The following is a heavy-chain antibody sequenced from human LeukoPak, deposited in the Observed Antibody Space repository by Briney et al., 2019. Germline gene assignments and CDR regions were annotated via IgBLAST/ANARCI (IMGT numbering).Heavy chain of an antibody. J-gene: IGHJ4*02. CDR3: ARGTLYATSWNFDY. CDR1: GDSVSSNTAS. V-gene: IGHV6-1*01. D-gene: IGHD2-2*01. CDR2: TYYRSNWYH. Sequence: QALSLTCAISGDSVSSNTASWNWIRHSPSRGLEWLGKTYYRSNWYHDYALSVKSRITLNPDTSKNQFSLQLNSVTPEDTAVYYCARGTLYATSWNFDYWGQGTLVTASP.